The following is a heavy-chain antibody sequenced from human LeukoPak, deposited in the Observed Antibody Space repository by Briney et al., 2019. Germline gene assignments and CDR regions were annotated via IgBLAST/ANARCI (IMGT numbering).Heavy chain of an antibody. CDR1: GGSISSATYS. D-gene: IGHD3-10*01. V-gene: IGHV4-61*09. Sequence: PSETLSLTCAVSGGSISSATYSWSWIRQPAGKGLEWIGHIYTSGSTNYNPSLKSRVTISADTSKNQFSLKPSSVTAADTALYYCVRDGFGDYYFDCWGQGTLVTVSS. J-gene: IGHJ4*02. CDR2: IYTSGST. CDR3: VRDGFGDYYFDC.